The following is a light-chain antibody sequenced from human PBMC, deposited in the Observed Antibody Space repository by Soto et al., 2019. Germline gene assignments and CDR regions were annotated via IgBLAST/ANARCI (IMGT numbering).Light chain of an antibody. CDR1: SSDVGAYNY. Sequence: QSVLTQPPSASGSPGQSVTISCTGTSSDVGAYNYVSWYQQPPGKAPKLIIYEVSKRPSGVPDRFSGSKSGNTAPLTVSGLQAEDEADYYCTSYAGTYSFFYVFGTGTKVTVL. V-gene: IGLV2-8*01. CDR3: TSYAGTYSFFYV. CDR2: EVS. J-gene: IGLJ1*01.